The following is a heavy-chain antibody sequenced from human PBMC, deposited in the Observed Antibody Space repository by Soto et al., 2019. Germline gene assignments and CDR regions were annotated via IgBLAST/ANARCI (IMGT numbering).Heavy chain of an antibody. V-gene: IGHV3-48*02. CDR2: ISGTGFTI. J-gene: IGHJ4*02. CDR1: GFTFSTYG. D-gene: IGHD3-10*01. CDR3: ARRQDLLQYIDF. Sequence: PGGSLGLSCTASGFTFSTYGMNWVRQAPGKGLEWVAYISGTGFTIYYADSVKGRFTISRDNAKDSLSLQMNSLRDDDTAIYYCARRQDLLQYIDFWGXGT.